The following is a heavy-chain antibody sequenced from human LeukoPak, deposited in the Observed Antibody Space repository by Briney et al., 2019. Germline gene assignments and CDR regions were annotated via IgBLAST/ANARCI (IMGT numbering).Heavy chain of an antibody. Sequence: PSQTLSLTCAISRDSVSRNSGTWCWIRQSPSRGLEWLGRVYYRSKWFNDYAVSVKTRITINPDTSKNQFSLRLDSVTPEDTAVYYCAGGGGRYDYWGQGTLVTVSS. V-gene: IGHV6-1*01. CDR1: RDSVSRNSGT. J-gene: IGHJ4*02. D-gene: IGHD3-9*01. CDR2: VYYRSKWFN. CDR3: AGGGGRYDY.